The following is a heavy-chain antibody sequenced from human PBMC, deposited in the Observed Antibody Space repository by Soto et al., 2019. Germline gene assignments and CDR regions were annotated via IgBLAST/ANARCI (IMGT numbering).Heavy chain of an antibody. Sequence: EVQLVESGGTLVQPGGSLRLSCAASGFSFSGHGMNWVRQAPGKGLEWVSYISTTGNFIQYADSVKGRFTISRDDAKSSPFLQTDSHRAEDTAVYYCARDESGFVIDHWGQGTLVTVSS. CDR3: ARDESGFVIDH. D-gene: IGHD5-12*01. CDR1: GFSFSGHG. J-gene: IGHJ4*02. CDR2: ISTTGNFI. V-gene: IGHV3-48*03.